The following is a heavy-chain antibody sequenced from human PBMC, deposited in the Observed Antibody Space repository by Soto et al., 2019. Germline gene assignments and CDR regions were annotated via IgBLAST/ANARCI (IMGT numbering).Heavy chain of an antibody. CDR2: INHSGST. V-gene: IGHV4-34*01. Sequence: QVQLQQWGAGLLKPSATLSLACAVYGGSFSGYYWSWIRQPPGKGLEWTGEINHSGSTNYNPSLKSRVTISVDTSKNQFSLKLSSVTAADTAVYYCARVVTMVRGVMLGRPEYWGQGTLVTVSS. D-gene: IGHD3-10*01. J-gene: IGHJ4*02. CDR1: GGSFSGYY. CDR3: ARVVTMVRGVMLGRPEY.